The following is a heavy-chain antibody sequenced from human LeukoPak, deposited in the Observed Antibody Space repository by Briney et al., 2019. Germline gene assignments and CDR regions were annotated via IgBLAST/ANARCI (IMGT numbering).Heavy chain of an antibody. J-gene: IGHJ5*02. V-gene: IGHV3-49*04. CDR2: IRSKAYGGTT. Sequence: PGGSLRLSCTASGFTFGDYAMSWVRQAPGKGLEWVGFIRSKAYGGTTEYAASVKGRFTISRDDSKSIAYLQMNSLKTEDTAVYYCTRCITMVRAVRWFDPWGQGTLVTVSP. CDR3: TRCITMVRAVRWFDP. D-gene: IGHD3-10*01. CDR1: GFTFGDYA.